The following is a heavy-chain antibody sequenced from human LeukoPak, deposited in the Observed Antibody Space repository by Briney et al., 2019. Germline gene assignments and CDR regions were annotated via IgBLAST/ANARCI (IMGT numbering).Heavy chain of an antibody. CDR1: GVSVCSAGYY. J-gene: IGHJ4*02. CDR2: IYYISNT. Sequence: SETLSLTCTVSGVSVCSAGYYWSWIRQPPGGGLEWIGYIYYISNTNYNPSLKSRVTMSLNPSRNQFSLKLNSVTAADTAMYYCARTQSQSGSYRYYFGYWGQGTLVTVSS. D-gene: IGHD1-26*01. V-gene: IGHV4-61*08. CDR3: ARTQSQSGSYRYYFGY.